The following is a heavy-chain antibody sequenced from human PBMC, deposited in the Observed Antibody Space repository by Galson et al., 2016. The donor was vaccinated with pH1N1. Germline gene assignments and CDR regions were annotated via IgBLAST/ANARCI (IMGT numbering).Heavy chain of an antibody. D-gene: IGHD6-25*01. CDR1: RDTFINYA. CDR3: TRMSSGYNTLDS. Sequence: SVKVSCKASRDTFINYAFSWVRQAPGKGLEWMGGIIPILGAPNYAQNFQGRVTISTDKSTTTAYMELTGLTSGDTAIYYCTRMSSGYNTLDSWGQGTLITVSS. J-gene: IGHJ4*02. V-gene: IGHV1-69*10. CDR2: IIPILGAP.